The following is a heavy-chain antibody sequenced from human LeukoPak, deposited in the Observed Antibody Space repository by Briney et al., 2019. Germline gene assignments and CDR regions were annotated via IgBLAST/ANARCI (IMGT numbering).Heavy chain of an antibody. D-gene: IGHD6-13*01. J-gene: IGHJ6*03. Sequence: ASVKVSFKVSGYTLTELSIHWVRQPPGKGLEWKGVFDPEDGETIYTQKFQGRVTMTEDTSTDTAYMELSSLRSEATAVYYCATGQYIAADRPDYYYYYMDVWGKGTTVTVSS. CDR3: ATGQYIAADRPDYYYYYMDV. CDR1: GYTLTELS. V-gene: IGHV1-24*01. CDR2: FDPEDGET.